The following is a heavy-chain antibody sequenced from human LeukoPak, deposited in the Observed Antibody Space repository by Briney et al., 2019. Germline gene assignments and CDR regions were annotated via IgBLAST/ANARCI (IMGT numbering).Heavy chain of an antibody. J-gene: IGHJ6*03. D-gene: IGHD3-10*01. CDR2: MNPNSGNT. CDR3: ARATMVRSSYYMDV. V-gene: IGHV1-8*03. CDR1: GYTFTSYD. Sequence: ASVKVSCKAPGYTFTSYDINWVRQATGQGLEWMGWMNPNSGNTGYAQKFQGRVTITRNTSISTAYMELSSLRSEDTAVYYCARATMVRSSYYMDVWGKGTTVTVSS.